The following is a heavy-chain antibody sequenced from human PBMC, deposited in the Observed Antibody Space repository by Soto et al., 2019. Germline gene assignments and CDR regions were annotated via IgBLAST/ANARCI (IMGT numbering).Heavy chain of an antibody. J-gene: IGHJ4*02. Sequence: GGSLRLSCAASGFTFSNAWMSWVRQAPGKGLECVGRIKSKTDGGTTDYAAPVKGRFTISRDDSKNTLYLQMNSLKTEDTAVYYCTTGADIVVVPAAIWLDYWGQGTLVTVSS. CDR1: GFTFSNAW. CDR3: TTGADIVVVPAAIWLDY. D-gene: IGHD2-2*02. CDR2: IKSKTDGGTT. V-gene: IGHV3-15*01.